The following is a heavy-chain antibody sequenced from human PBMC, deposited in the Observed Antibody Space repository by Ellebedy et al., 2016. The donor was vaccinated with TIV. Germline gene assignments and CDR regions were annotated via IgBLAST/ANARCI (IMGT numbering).Heavy chain of an antibody. D-gene: IGHD3-16*01. CDR1: GSPLEDYA. CDR3: AKDISAGGADG. J-gene: IGHJ6*02. CDR2: IYWNGVGT. V-gene: IGHV3-9*01. Sequence: PGGSLRLSCVASGSPLEDYAIHWVLQVPGKGLEWVSGIYWNGVGTGYADSVKGRFTISRDNAKNSLYLQMNSLRPEDTALYYCAKDISAGGADGWGQGTTVTVSS.